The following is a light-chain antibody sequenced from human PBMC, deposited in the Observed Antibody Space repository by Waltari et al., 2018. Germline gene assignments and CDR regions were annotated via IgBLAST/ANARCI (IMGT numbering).Light chain of an antibody. J-gene: IGKJ4*01. CDR2: GAS. CDR3: QQYDGSVVT. CDR1: QTITGSW. V-gene: IGKV3-20*01. Sequence: EIVLTQSPGTLSVSPGERVTVSCRASQTITGSWLTWSHQQPGQAPRLLIYGASNRAPGIPDGVSGSGSGTDFTLTISRLEPEDSAVYYCQQYDGSVVTFGGGTKVEIK.